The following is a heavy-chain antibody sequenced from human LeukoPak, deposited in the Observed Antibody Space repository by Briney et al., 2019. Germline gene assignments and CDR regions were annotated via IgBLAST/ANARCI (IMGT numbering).Heavy chain of an antibody. J-gene: IGHJ5*02. CDR1: GFTVSSNY. CDR2: IYSGGST. V-gene: IGHV3-53*01. CDR3: ARDRSRTGYSYGS. D-gene: IGHD5-18*01. Sequence: GGSLRLSCAASGFTVSSNYMSWVRQAPGKGLEWVSVIYSGGSTYYADSVKGRFTIFRDNSKNTLYLQMNSLRAEDTAVYYCARDRSRTGYSYGSWGQGTLVTVSS.